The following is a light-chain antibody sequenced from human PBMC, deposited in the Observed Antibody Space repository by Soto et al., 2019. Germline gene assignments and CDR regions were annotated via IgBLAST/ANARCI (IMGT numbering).Light chain of an antibody. V-gene: IGLV2-23*01. Sequence: QSVLTQPASVSGSPGQSITISCTGTSSGVGSYNLVSWYQQHPGKAPKLMIYEGSKRPSGVSNRFSGSKSGNTASLTISGLQAEDEADYYCCSYAGSSPYVFGNGTKVTVL. CDR3: CSYAGSSPYV. CDR1: SSGVGSYNL. CDR2: EGS. J-gene: IGLJ1*01.